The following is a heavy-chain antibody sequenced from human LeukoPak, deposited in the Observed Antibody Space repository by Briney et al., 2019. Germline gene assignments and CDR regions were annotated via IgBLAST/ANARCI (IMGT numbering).Heavy chain of an antibody. J-gene: IGHJ6*03. CDR3: ARGGTIDDYYYYYYMDV. Sequence: SETLSLTCTVSGGSISSSSYYWGWIRQPPGEGLEWLGSIYYSGSTYYNPSLKSRVTISVDTSKNQFSLKLSSVTAADTAVYYCARGGTIDDYYYYYYMDVWGKGTTVTVSS. CDR1: GGSISSSSYY. CDR2: IYYSGST. V-gene: IGHV4-39*07. D-gene: IGHD3-16*01.